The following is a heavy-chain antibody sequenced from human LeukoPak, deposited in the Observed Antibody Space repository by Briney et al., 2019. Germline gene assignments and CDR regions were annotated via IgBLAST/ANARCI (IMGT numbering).Heavy chain of an antibody. CDR3: ARVVTIFGVVTPNAFDP. D-gene: IGHD3-3*01. Sequence: PSETLSLTCAVSGGSISSSNWWSWVRQPPGKGLEWIGEIYHSGSTNYNPSLKSRVTISVDKSKNQLSLKLSSVTAADTAVYYCARVVTIFGVVTPNAFDPWGQGTLVTVSS. J-gene: IGHJ5*02. V-gene: IGHV4-4*02. CDR1: GGSISSSNW. CDR2: IYHSGST.